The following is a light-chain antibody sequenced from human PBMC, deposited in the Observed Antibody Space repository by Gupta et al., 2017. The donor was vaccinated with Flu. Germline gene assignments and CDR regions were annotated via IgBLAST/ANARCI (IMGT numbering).Light chain of an antibody. CDR3: QQRTNWPPEFT. J-gene: IGKJ3*01. V-gene: IGKV3-11*01. CDR2: DAS. CDR1: QSVSSY. Sequence: EIVLIQSPAILSLSPGERATLSCRASQSVSSYLAWYQQKPGKAPRLLIYDASNRATGITARFSGSGSGTDFTLTISSLEPEDFAVYYCQQRTNWPPEFTFGPGTKVDIK.